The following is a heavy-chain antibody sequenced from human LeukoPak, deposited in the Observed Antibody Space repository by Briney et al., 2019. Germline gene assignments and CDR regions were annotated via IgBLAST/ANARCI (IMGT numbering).Heavy chain of an antibody. D-gene: IGHD5-24*01. Sequence: GGSLSLSCAASGFTFSSYSMNWVRQARGKGLEWVASVSSSSSYIYYADSVKGRFTISRDNAKNSLYLQMNSLRAEDTAVYYCATGNRDGYNLPLWYWGQGTLVTVSS. V-gene: IGHV3-21*01. CDR1: GFTFSSYS. CDR2: VSSSSSYI. J-gene: IGHJ4*02. CDR3: ATGNRDGYNLPLWY.